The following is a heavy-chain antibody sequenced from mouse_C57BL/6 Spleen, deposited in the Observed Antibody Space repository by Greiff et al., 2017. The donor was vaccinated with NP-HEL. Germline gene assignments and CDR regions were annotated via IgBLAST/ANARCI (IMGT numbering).Heavy chain of an antibody. J-gene: IGHJ2*01. D-gene: IGHD1-1*01. CDR3: ARRDYYGSSCMGY. V-gene: IGHV1-64*01. Sequence: QVQLQQPGAELVKPGASVKLSCKASGYTFTSYWMHWVKQRPGQGLEWIGMIHPNSGSTNYNEKFKSKATLTVDKSSSTAYMQLSSLTSEDSAVYYCARRDYYGSSCMGYWGQGTTLTVSS. CDR1: GYTFTSYW. CDR2: IHPNSGST.